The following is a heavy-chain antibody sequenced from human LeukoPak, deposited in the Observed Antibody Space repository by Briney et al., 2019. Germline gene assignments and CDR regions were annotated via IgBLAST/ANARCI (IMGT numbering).Heavy chain of an antibody. CDR3: AKARPGISTSCYNY. J-gene: IGHJ4*02. D-gene: IGHD2-2*02. Sequence: GGSLRLSCAASGFTFSNYAMNWVRQAPRKGLEWVSGISGSDNTTYYADSVKGRFTVSRDNSRDTLELQMNSLRPEDTAIYYCAKARPGISTSCYNYWGQGTLVTVSS. CDR2: ISGSDNTT. CDR1: GFTFSNYA. V-gene: IGHV3-23*01.